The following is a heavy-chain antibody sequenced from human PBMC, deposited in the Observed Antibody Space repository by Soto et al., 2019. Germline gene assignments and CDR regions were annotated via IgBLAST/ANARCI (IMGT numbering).Heavy chain of an antibody. CDR2: IYYSGNA. CDR1: GGSITTGGRY. Sequence: QVRLQEWAPGLVKPSQALSLKCSVSGGSITTGGRYWSWIRQLPGKGLEWIGDIYYSGNAYYNASLKSRVSLSVEAAKNQFSLKLSSVTAADTAVYYCAQALVFTGGDGFDIWGQGRLVTVSS. V-gene: IGHV4-31*02. J-gene: IGHJ3*02. CDR3: AQALVFTGGDGFDI. D-gene: IGHD1-1*01.